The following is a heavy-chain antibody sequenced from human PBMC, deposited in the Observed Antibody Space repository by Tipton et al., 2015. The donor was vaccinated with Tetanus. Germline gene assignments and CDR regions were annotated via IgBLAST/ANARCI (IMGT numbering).Heavy chain of an antibody. V-gene: IGHV5-51*01. J-gene: IGHJ6*02. D-gene: IGHD2-15*01. CDR2: VYPGDSDP. CDR1: GYSLTSKW. CDR3: ARQDCSGGSCSLDV. Sequence: VQLVQSGAEVKKSGESLKISCKGSGYSLTSKWIGWVRQMPGKGLEWMGIVYPGDSDPRYSPSFQGQVTISADKSISAAYLQWSSLKASDTGIYYCARQDCSGGSCSLDVWGQGTTVTVSS.